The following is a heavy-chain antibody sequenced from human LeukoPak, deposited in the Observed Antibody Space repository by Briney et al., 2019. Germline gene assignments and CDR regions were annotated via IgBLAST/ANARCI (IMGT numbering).Heavy chain of an antibody. J-gene: IGHJ3*02. CDR2: IDYSGST. D-gene: IGHD3-16*01. CDR1: VDSIKSGGSF. CDR3: AREGGRHYEAFDI. V-gene: IGHV4-31*03. Sequence: PSETLSLTCTISVDSIKSGGSFWTWIRQHPGKGLEWIGYIDYSGSTYYNPSLKSRVTISVDTSKKRISLRLSSVTAAGTAVYYCAREGGRHYEAFDIWGQGTMVTVTS.